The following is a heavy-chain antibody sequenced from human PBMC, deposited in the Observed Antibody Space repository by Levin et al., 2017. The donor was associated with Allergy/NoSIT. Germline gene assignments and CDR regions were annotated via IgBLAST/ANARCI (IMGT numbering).Heavy chain of an antibody. CDR2: IYYSGST. J-gene: IGHJ4*02. CDR1: GGSISSGDYY. V-gene: IGHV4-30-4*01. CDR3: AFRNDYGDYRGGSFDY. D-gene: IGHD4-17*01. Sequence: SETLSLTCTVSGGSISSGDYYWSWIRQPPGKGLEWIGYIYYSGSTYYNPSLKSRVTISVDTSKNQFSLKLSSVTAADTAVYYCAFRNDYGDYRGGSFDYWGQGTLVTVSS.